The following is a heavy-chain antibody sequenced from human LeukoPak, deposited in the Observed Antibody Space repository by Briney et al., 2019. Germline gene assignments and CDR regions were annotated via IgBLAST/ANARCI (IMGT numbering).Heavy chain of an antibody. Sequence: GGSLRLSCAASEFSVGSNYMTWVRQAPGKGLEWVSLSSTYYADSVKGRFTISRDNSKNTLYLQMNSLRAEDTAVYYCARARSSYGYGDAFDIWGQGTMVTVSS. J-gene: IGHJ3*02. V-gene: IGHV3-66*01. CDR3: ARARSSYGYGDAFDI. CDR2: SST. D-gene: IGHD5-18*01. CDR1: EFSVGSNY.